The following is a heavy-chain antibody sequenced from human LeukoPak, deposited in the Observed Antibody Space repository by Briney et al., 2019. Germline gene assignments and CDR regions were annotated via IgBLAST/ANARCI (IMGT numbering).Heavy chain of an antibody. J-gene: IGHJ4*02. CDR1: GGSISSYY. CDR2: IYYSGST. Sequence: PSETLSLTCTVSGGSISSYYWGWIRQPPGKGLEWIGYIYYSGSTNYNPSLKSRVTISVDTSKNQFSLKLSSVTAADTAVYYCARSSGSGRSFDYWGQGTLVTVSS. D-gene: IGHD3-10*01. V-gene: IGHV4-59*01. CDR3: ARSSGSGRSFDY.